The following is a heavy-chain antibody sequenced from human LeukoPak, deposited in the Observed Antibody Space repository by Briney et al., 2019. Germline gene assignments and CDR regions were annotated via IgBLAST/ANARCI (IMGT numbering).Heavy chain of an antibody. V-gene: IGHV3-30-3*01. CDR3: ARIPLWRPPIEDY. Sequence: PGGSLRLSCAASGFTFSSYAMHWVRQAPGKGLEWVAVISYDGSNKYYADSVKGRFTISRDNSKNTLYLQMNSLRAEDTAVYYCARIPLWRPPIEDYWGQGTLVTVSS. J-gene: IGHJ4*02. D-gene: IGHD5-18*01. CDR1: GFTFSSYA. CDR2: ISYDGSNK.